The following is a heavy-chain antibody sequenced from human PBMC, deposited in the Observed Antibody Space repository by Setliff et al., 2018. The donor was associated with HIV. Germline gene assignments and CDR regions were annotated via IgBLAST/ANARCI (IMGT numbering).Heavy chain of an antibody. V-gene: IGHV2-5*02. D-gene: IGHD1-26*01. Sequence: ESGPTLVNPTQTLTLTCTFSGFSLSSIGVGVGWIRQPPGKALEWLALIYWDDDPRYNSALKNRLTITKDTSKNQVVLTMTVMDPVDTATYYCARMGSGSYSMYYFDYWGQGTLVTVSS. CDR1: GFSLSSIGVG. J-gene: IGHJ4*02. CDR2: IYWDDDP. CDR3: ARMGSGSYSMYYFDY.